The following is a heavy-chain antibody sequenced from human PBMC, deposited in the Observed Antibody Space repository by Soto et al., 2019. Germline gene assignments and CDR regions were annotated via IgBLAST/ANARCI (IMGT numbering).Heavy chain of an antibody. CDR3: AKDPKKWLGGNYFDY. D-gene: IGHD6-19*01. J-gene: IGHJ4*02. V-gene: IGHV3-30*18. CDR1: GFTFSTYA. CDR2: ISYDGTDK. Sequence: PGGSLRLSCAASGFTFSTYAMHWVRQAPGKGLEWVAVISYDGTDKYYADSVKGRFTISRDNSKSTLYLQMNSLRADDTAVYYCAKDPKKWLGGNYFDYWGQGTLVTVSS.